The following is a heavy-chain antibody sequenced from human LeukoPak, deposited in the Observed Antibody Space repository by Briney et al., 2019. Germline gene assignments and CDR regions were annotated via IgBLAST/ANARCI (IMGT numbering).Heavy chain of an antibody. CDR2: FNSDGITT. Sequence: GGSLRLSCAASGFTFNAFGMNWVRQAPGKGLVWVSRFNSDGITTSYADSVKGRFTISRDNAKNTLYLQMNSLRAEDTAVYYCARGRYYLDSWGQGTLVTVSS. J-gene: IGHJ4*02. V-gene: IGHV3-74*01. CDR3: ARGRYYLDS. CDR1: GFTFNAFG.